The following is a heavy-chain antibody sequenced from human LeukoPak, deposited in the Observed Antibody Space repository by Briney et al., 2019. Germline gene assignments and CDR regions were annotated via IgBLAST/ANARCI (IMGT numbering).Heavy chain of an antibody. CDR3: ARDRGLGWIGELAPQEPYYFDY. V-gene: IGHV3-30*02. J-gene: IGHJ4*02. Sequence: PGGSLRLSCAASGFTFSNYGMHWVRQAPGKGLEWVAFIRYDGSDKYYADSVKGRFTISRDNAKNSLYLQMNSLRAEDTAVYYCARDRGLGWIGELAPQEPYYFDYWGQGTLVTVSS. D-gene: IGHD3-10*01. CDR2: IRYDGSDK. CDR1: GFTFSNYG.